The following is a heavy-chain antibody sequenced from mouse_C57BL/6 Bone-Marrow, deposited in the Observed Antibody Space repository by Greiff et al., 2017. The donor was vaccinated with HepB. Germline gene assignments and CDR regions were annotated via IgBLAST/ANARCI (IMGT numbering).Heavy chain of an antibody. CDR2: IWSGGST. V-gene: IGHV2-2*01. Sequence: QVHVKQSGPGLVRPSQSLSITCTVSGFSLTSYGVHWVRQSPGKGLEWLGVIWSGGSTDYNAAFISRLSISKDNSKSQVFFKMNSLQADDTAIYYCARVYYAMDYWGQGTSVTVSS. CDR1: GFSLTSYG. CDR3: ARVYYAMDY. J-gene: IGHJ4*01.